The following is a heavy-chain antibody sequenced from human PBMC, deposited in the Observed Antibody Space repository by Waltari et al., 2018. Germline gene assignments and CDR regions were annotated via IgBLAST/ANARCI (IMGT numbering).Heavy chain of an antibody. J-gene: IGHJ4*02. CDR1: GFTFSSYT. CDR2: IRSCSSYR. D-gene: IGHD2-15*01. CDR3: AREWGVMVGTAGFYFDY. V-gene: IGHV3-21*01. Sequence: EVQLVGSGGGLVKPGGSLRLSCAASGFTFSSYTMNWVRQAPGKGLEWVSAIRSCSSYRYYADSVKVRFTISRDNAKNSLYLQMNSLRVEDTAVYYCAREWGVMVGTAGFYFDYWGQGALVTVSS.